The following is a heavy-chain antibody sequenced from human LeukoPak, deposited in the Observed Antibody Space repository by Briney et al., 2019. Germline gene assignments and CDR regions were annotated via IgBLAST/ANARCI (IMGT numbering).Heavy chain of an antibody. V-gene: IGHV4-31*03. CDR1: GGSISSGGYY. CDR3: ARGAGSGFDY. J-gene: IGHJ4*02. Sequence: SQTLSLTCTVSGGSISSGGYYWSWIRQHPGKGLEWIGYIYYSGSTYYNPSLKSRDTISVDTSKNQFSLKLSSVTAADTAVYYCARGAGSGFDYWGQGTLVTVSS. CDR2: IYYSGST.